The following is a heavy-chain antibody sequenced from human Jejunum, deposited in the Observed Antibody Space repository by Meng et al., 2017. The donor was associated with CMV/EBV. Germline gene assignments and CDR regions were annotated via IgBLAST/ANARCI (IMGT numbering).Heavy chain of an antibody. CDR3: ATDRGIIASRPGAFDI. J-gene: IGHJ3*02. V-gene: IGHV3-7*01. D-gene: IGHD6-6*01. CDR2: IRQDGSEK. CDR1: TFSEYW. Sequence: TFSEYWKSWVRQAARKGLEWVAKIRQDGSEKNYVDSVKGRFTISRDNTKNSLYLQLNSLRAEDTAVYYCATDRGIIASRPGAFDIWGQGTKVTVSS.